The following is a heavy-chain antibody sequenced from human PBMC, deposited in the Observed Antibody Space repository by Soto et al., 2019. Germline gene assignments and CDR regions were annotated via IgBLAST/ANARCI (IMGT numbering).Heavy chain of an antibody. V-gene: IGHV4-34*01. CDR1: GGSFSGYY. D-gene: IGHD1-20*01. J-gene: IGHJ6*02. Sequence: SETLSLTCAVYGGSFSGYYWSWIRQPPGKGLEWIGEINHSGSTNYNPSLKSRVTISVDTSKNQFSLKLSSVTAADTAVYYCARGRALALCGITGTYYYYGMDVWGQGTTVTVSS. CDR3: ARGRALALCGITGTYYYYGMDV. CDR2: INHSGST.